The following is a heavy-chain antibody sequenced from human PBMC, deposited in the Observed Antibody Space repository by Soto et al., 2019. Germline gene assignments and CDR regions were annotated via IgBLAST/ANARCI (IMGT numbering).Heavy chain of an antibody. Sequence: GASVKVSCKASGYTFTSYDINWVRQATGQGLEWMGWMNPNSGNTGYAQKYQGRVTMTRNTSISTAYMELSSLRSEDTAVYYCARVFMVDFWSGARSQYYYYMDVWGKGTTVTVSS. D-gene: IGHD3-3*01. CDR3: ARVFMVDFWSGARSQYYYYMDV. V-gene: IGHV1-8*01. CDR1: GYTFTSYD. J-gene: IGHJ6*03. CDR2: MNPNSGNT.